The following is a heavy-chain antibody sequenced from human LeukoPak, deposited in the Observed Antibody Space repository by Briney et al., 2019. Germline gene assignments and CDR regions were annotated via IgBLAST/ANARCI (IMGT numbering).Heavy chain of an antibody. CDR2: INPNSGGT. D-gene: IGHD3-22*01. V-gene: IGHV1-2*02. J-gene: IGHJ4*02. CDR1: GYTFTGYY. Sequence: GASVKVSCKASGYTFTGYYMHWVRQAPGQGLEWMGWINPNSGGTNYAQKFQGRVTITADTSTDTAYMELSSLRSEDTAVYYCARRVYYDSSGYYPLDYWGQGTLVTVSS. CDR3: ARRVYYDSSGYYPLDY.